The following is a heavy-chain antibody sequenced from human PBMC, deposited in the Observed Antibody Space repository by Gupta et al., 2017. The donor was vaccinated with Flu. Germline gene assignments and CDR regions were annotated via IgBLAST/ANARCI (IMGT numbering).Heavy chain of an antibody. Sequence: NSGSIGYADSVKGRFTISRDNAKNSLYLQMNSLRAEDTALYYCAKASGYDYYYYGMDVWGQGTTVTVSS. J-gene: IGHJ6*02. CDR3: AKASGYDYYYYGMDV. CDR2: NSGSI. D-gene: IGHD5-12*01. V-gene: IGHV3-9*01.